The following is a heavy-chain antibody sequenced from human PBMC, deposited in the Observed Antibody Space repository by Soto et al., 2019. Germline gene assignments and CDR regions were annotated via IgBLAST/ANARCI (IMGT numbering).Heavy chain of an antibody. V-gene: IGHV4-31*03. D-gene: IGHD3-22*01. CDR1: GGPISSGGYS. CDR2: ILSGGST. Sequence: SETLSLTCTASGGPISSGGYSCSWIRQYPGKGLEWIGHILSGGSTSYNPSLMSRVTISLDTSTNRFSLTLNSVTAADTAVYYCARVGSAYFHFDYWGQGTLVTVSS. CDR3: ARVGSAYFHFDY. J-gene: IGHJ4*02.